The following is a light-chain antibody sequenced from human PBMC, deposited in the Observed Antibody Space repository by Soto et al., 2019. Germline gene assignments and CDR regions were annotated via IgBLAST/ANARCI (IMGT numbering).Light chain of an antibody. J-gene: IGKJ1*01. CDR1: QRGSSN. CDR2: SVA. CDR3: QQYNKWPPWT. Sequence: EVVMTQSPATLSVSPGERATLSCRASQRGSSNVAWYQQKPGQAARLLIYSVATRATGIPARFSGSGSGTEFTLTINSRQSEDFAIYYCQQYNKWPPWTFGQGTKVDIK. V-gene: IGKV3-15*01.